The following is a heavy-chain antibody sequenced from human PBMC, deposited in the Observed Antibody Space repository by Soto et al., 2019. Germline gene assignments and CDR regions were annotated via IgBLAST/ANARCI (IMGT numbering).Heavy chain of an antibody. CDR1: GGTFSSYA. CDR2: IIPIFGTA. CDR3: AGGGEGTIFGVAPPFEG. D-gene: IGHD3-3*01. J-gene: IGHJ4*02. Sequence: QVQLVQSGAEVKKPGSSVKVSCKASGGTFSSYAISWVRQAPGQGLEWMGGIIPIFGTANYAQKFQGRVTITADESTSTACMELSSLRSEDRAVYYCAGGGEGTIFGVAPPFEGWGQGTLVTVSS. V-gene: IGHV1-69*01.